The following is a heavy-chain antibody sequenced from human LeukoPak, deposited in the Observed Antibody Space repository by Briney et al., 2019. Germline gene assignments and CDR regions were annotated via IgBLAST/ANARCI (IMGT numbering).Heavy chain of an antibody. V-gene: IGHV3-15*01. CDR3: ARDGSGGAYAWFDP. Sequence: PGGSLRLSCAASGFTFSNAWMSWVRQAPGKGLEWVGRIKSKTDGGTTDYAAPVKGRFTISRDDSKNTLYLQMNSLRAEDTAMYYCARDGSGGAYAWFDPWGQGTLVTVSS. CDR2: IKSKTDGGTT. D-gene: IGHD2-15*01. J-gene: IGHJ5*02. CDR1: GFTFSNAW.